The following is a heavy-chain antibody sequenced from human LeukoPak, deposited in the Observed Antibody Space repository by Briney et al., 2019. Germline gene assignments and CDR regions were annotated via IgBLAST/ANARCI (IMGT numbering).Heavy chain of an antibody. D-gene: IGHD2-2*01. Sequence: GGSLRLSCAASGFSVYSNYVSWVRQAPGKGLEWVSVIFTVGTTKCADSVKGRFTISRDDSKNTLYLQMNSLRAGDTAVYYCARGIEVGPAVPPTSGGFDIWGQGTIVTVSS. CDR2: IFTVGTT. CDR1: GFSVYSNY. J-gene: IGHJ3*02. V-gene: IGHV3-66*01. CDR3: ARGIEVGPAVPPTSGGFDI.